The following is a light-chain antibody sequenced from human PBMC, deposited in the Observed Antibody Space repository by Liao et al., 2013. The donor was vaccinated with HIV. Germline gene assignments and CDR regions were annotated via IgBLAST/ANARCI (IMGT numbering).Light chain of an antibody. Sequence: SYVLTQPPSVSVAPGKTARITCGGNNIGSKSVHWCQQKPGQAPVLVIYYDSDRPSGIPERFSGSNSGNTATLTISRVEAGDEADYYCQVWDSSSDHLFGGGTKLTVL. CDR2: YDS. CDR3: QVWDSSSDHL. CDR1: NIGSKS. V-gene: IGLV3-21*01. J-gene: IGLJ2*01.